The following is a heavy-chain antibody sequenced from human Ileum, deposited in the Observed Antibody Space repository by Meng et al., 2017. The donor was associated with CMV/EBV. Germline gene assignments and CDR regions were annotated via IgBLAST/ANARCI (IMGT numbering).Heavy chain of an antibody. D-gene: IGHD3-22*01. CDR3: AKVGPPGSSGYFYYGMDV. V-gene: IGHV3-74*01. J-gene: IGHJ6*02. Sequence: GESLKISFAASGFTFSSYWMHWVRQAPGKGLVWVSRINTDGSSTSYVDSVKGRFTISRDNAKNTLYLQMNSLRAEDTAVYYCAKVGPPGSSGYFYYGMDVWGQGTTVTVSS. CDR2: INTDGSST. CDR1: GFTFSSYW.